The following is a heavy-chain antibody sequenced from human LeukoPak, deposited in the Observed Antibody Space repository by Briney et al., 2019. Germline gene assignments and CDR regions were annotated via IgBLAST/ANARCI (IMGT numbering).Heavy chain of an antibody. D-gene: IGHD3-3*01. CDR2: IIPILGIA. V-gene: IGHV1-69*04. Sequence: SVKVSCKASGGTFSSYAISWVRQAPGQGLEWMGRIIPILGIANYAQKFQGRVTITADKSTSTAYMELSSLRSEDTAVYYCARDDFWGGYYRHYYFDYWGQGTLVTVSS. CDR3: ARDDFWGGYYRHYYFDY. CDR1: GGTFSSYA. J-gene: IGHJ4*02.